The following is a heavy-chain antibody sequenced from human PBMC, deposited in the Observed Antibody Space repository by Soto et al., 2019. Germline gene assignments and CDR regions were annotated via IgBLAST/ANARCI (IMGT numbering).Heavy chain of an antibody. Sequence: SETLSLTCAVSGGSISSGGYSWSWIRQPPGKGLEWIGYIYHSGSTYYNPSLKSRFTISRDNAKNSLYLQMDSLRADDTAVYYCARKNYYADSGFYDYWGQGALVTVSS. J-gene: IGHJ4*02. D-gene: IGHD3-22*01. CDR2: IYHSGST. CDR3: ARKNYYADSGFYDY. V-gene: IGHV4-30-2*01. CDR1: GGSISSGGYS.